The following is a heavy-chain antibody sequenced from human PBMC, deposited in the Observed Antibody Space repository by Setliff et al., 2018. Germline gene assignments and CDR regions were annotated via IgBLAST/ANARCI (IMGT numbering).Heavy chain of an antibody. CDR3: FGAGTCSY. D-gene: IGHD3-10*01. CDR2: INPHGSEK. V-gene: IGHV3-7*01. J-gene: IGHJ4*02. Sequence: PSETLSLTCTVSGGSISRSSYYWGWVRQAPGKGLEWLASINPHGSEKYYADSVKGRFTISRDNAKNSLSLQMNNLRSEDTAVYYCFGAGTCSYWGQGTRVTVSS. CDR1: GGSISRSSYY.